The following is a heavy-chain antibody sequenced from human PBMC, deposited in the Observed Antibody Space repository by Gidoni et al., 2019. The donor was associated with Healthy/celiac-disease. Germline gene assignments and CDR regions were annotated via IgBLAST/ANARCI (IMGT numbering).Heavy chain of an antibody. D-gene: IGHD2-2*01. J-gene: IGHJ4*02. CDR3: AKDNSEGCSSTSCYFDY. CDR2: ISWNSGSI. CDR1: GFSFVCYA. V-gene: IGHV3-9*01. Sequence: EVQLVESGGGLVQPGRSLRLSCPASGFSFVCYAMHWVRQSSGKGLEWVSGISWNSGSIGYADSVKGRFTISRDNAKNSLYLQMNSLRAEDTALYYCAKDNSEGCSSTSCYFDYWGQGTLVTVSA.